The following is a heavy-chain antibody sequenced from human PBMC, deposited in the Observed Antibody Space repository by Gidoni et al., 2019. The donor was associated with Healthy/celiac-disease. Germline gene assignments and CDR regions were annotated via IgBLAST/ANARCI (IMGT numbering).Heavy chain of an antibody. Sequence: QVQLVQSGAEVKKPGSSVKVSCKASGGTFSSYAISWVRQAPGQGLEWMGGIIPIFGTANYAQKFQGRVTITADESTSTAYMELSSLRSEDTAVYYCARLTSGVVPAAKYYYYYYMDVWGKGTTVTVSS. CDR2: IIPIFGTA. J-gene: IGHJ6*03. CDR1: GGTFSSYA. V-gene: IGHV1-69*01. D-gene: IGHD2-2*01. CDR3: ARLTSGVVPAAKYYYYYYMDV.